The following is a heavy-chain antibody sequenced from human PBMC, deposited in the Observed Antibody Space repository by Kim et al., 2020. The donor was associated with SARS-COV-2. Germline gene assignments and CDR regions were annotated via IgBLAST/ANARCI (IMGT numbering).Heavy chain of an antibody. D-gene: IGHD3-10*01. CDR1: GFTFSSNW. V-gene: IGHV3-74*03. CDR2: INIDGTTT. Sequence: GGSLRLSCAASGFTFSSNWMHWARQAPGKGLEWVSRINIDGTTTTYADSVNGRFTISRDNARSTLFLQLDSLRADDTAVYYCARDLVGSRDYWGQGTLVT. J-gene: IGHJ4*02. CDR3: ARDLVGSRDY.